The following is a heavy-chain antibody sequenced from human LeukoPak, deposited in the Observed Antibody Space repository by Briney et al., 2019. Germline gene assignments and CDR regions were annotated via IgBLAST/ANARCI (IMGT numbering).Heavy chain of an antibody. V-gene: IGHV3-23*01. CDR2: ISGDGEST. Sequence: GGSLRLSCAASGVTLRNYAMTWIHQAPGKGLQWVSVISGDGESTYYADSVRGRFTISRDNSKNTMYLQMNSLRAEDTAVYYCAKTALAVAGIVPVESELDYWGQGTLVTVSS. D-gene: IGHD6-19*01. J-gene: IGHJ4*02. CDR3: AKTALAVAGIVPVESELDY. CDR1: GVTLRNYA.